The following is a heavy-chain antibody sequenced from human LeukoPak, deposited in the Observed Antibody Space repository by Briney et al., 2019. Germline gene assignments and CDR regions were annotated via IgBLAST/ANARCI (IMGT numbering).Heavy chain of an antibody. CDR3: ARLNPRYYYYYMDV. Sequence: SETLSLTCAVSGYSISSGYYWGWIRQPPGKGLERNGSIYHSGSNYYNPSLKSRVTISVDTSKNQFSLKLSSVTAADTAVYYCARLNPRYYYYYMDVWGKGTTVTVSS. CDR1: GYSISSGYY. CDR2: IYHSGSN. V-gene: IGHV4-38-2*01. J-gene: IGHJ6*03.